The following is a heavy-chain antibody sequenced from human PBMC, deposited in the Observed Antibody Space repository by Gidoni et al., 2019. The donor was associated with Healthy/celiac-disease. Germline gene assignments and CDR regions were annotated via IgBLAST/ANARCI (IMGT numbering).Heavy chain of an antibody. D-gene: IGHD6-19*01. J-gene: IGHJ3*02. V-gene: IGHV3-7*01. Sequence: EVQPGAAGGGVVLPGGSRRLPCAARDVSFRRYWMSWVRKAPGKGLEWVANIKQDRSDRYYVDSVKGRFTITRDKAKNSLCLQMNSLRAEDTAVYYCARDVGTVAGTLAFDIWGQGTMVTVSS. CDR2: IKQDRSDR. CDR1: DVSFRRYW. CDR3: ARDVGTVAGTLAFDI.